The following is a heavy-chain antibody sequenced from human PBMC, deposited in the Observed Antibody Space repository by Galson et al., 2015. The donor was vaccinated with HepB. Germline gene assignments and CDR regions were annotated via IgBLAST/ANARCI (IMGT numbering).Heavy chain of an antibody. CDR3: ASGPTVDAFDI. CDR1: GFTFSSYW. Sequence: SLRLSCAASGFTFSSYWMSWVRQAPGKGLEWVANIKQDGSEKYYVDSVKGRFTISRDNAKNSLYLQMNSLRAEDTAVYYCASGPTVDAFDIWGQGTMVTVSS. CDR2: IKQDGSEK. D-gene: IGHD4-17*01. V-gene: IGHV3-7*03. J-gene: IGHJ3*02.